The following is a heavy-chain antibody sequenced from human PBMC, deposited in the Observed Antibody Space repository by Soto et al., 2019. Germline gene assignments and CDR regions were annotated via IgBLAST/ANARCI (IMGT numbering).Heavy chain of an antibody. V-gene: IGHV5-10-1*01. CDR1: GYSFTSYW. Sequence: GESLKISCKGSGYSFTSYWISWVRQMPGKGLEWMGRTDPSDSYTNYSPSFQGHVTISSDKSISTAYLQWSSLKASDTAMYFCARPAPGQFLWFGPGDGLDVWGQGTTVTVS. CDR2: TDPSDSYT. D-gene: IGHD3-10*01. J-gene: IGHJ6*02. CDR3: ARPAPGQFLWFGPGDGLDV.